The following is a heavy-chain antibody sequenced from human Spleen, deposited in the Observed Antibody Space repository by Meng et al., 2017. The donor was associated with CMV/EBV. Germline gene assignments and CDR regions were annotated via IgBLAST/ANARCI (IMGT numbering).Heavy chain of an antibody. Sequence: YGGSFSGYYWSWIRQHPGKGLEWIGEIKHRGSTNYNPSLKSRVTISVDTSKNQFSLKLSSVTAADTAVYYCARRYCSSTSCYTGFRYWGQGTLVTVSS. CDR1: GGSFSGYY. V-gene: IGHV4-34*01. J-gene: IGHJ4*02. CDR2: IKHRGST. CDR3: ARRYCSSTSCYTGFRY. D-gene: IGHD2-2*02.